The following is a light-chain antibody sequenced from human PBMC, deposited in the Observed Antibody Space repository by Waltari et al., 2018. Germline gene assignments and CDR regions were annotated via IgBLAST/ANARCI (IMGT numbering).Light chain of an antibody. V-gene: IGLV2-18*02. J-gene: IGLJ3*02. CDR3: SSITGSSTWV. Sequence: QSALTQPPSVSGSPGHSVTLSCTGTSDDIASYNRVSWYQQPPGTAPRLIIYEVTYRAPGVPVRFYGSKSGNTASLTISGLQAQDEADYYCSSITGSSTWVFGGGTKLTVL. CDR1: SDDIASYNR. CDR2: EVT.